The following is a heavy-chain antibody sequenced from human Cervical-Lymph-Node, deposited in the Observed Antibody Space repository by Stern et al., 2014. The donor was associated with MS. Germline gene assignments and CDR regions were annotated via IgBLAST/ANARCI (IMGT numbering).Heavy chain of an antibody. CDR1: GFTFTTYW. CDR2: IKHDGSED. J-gene: IGHJ2*01. Sequence: VQLVESGGGLVQPGGSLRLSCAASGFTFTTYWMSWVRQAPGKGLAWVAKIKHDGSEDYYVDSVKGRFTISRDDDKTSLYLQMDSLRAEDTAVYYCARNAYGDLSYWYFDLWGRGTLVTVSS. CDR3: ARNAYGDLSYWYFDL. V-gene: IGHV3-7*01. D-gene: IGHD4-17*01.